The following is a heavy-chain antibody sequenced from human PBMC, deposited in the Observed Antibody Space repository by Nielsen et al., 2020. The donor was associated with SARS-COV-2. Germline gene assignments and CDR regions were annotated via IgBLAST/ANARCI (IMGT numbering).Heavy chain of an antibody. J-gene: IGHJ4*02. Sequence: GGSLRLSCAASGFTFSSYSMNWVRQAPGKGLEWVSAISWNSGSIAYADSVKGRFTISRDNAKNSLYLQMNSLRAEDTAIYYCARDPGPYTSGHGFWGEGTLVTVSS. V-gene: IGHV3-21*01. CDR3: ARDPGPYTSGHGF. D-gene: IGHD6-19*01. CDR1: GFTFSSYS. CDR2: ISWNSGSI.